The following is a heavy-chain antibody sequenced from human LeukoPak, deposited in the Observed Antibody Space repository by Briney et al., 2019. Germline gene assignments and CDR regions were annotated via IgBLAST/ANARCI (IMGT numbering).Heavy chain of an antibody. Sequence: GASVKVSCKASGYTFTSYGISWVRQAPGQGLEWMGWMSAYNGNTNYAQKLQGRVTMTTDTSTSTAYMELRSLTSEATAVYYCARDLWELLRPNWFDPWGQGTLVTVSS. V-gene: IGHV1-18*01. CDR3: ARDLWELLRPNWFDP. CDR1: GYTFTSYG. D-gene: IGHD1-26*01. J-gene: IGHJ5*02. CDR2: MSAYNGNT.